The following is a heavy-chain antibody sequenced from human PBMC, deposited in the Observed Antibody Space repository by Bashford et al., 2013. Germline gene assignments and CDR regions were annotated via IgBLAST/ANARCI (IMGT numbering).Heavy chain of an antibody. V-gene: IGHV4-59*12. J-gene: IGHJ3*02. CDR2: SYYSGNS. Sequence: WIRQPPGKGLEWIGNSYYSGNSKYNPSLKSRVTISVEASKNRFYLNLTSVTVADTAVYYCVRVKSGGAFDIWGPRDKGHRLL. CDR3: VRVKSGGAFDI. D-gene: IGHD4-23*01.